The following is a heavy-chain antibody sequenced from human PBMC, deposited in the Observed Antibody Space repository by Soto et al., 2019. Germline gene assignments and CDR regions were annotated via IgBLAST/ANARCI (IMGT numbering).Heavy chain of an antibody. D-gene: IGHD2-2*01. CDR1: GGTFSSYA. J-gene: IGHJ6*02. CDR3: ARALVPVGSGYYGMDV. CDR2: IIPIFGTA. Sequence: SVKVSCKASGGTFSSYAISWVRQAPGQGLEWMGGIIPIFGTANYAQEFQGRVTITADESTSTAYMELSSLRSEDTAVYYCARALVPVGSGYYGMDVWGQGTTVTVSS. V-gene: IGHV1-69*13.